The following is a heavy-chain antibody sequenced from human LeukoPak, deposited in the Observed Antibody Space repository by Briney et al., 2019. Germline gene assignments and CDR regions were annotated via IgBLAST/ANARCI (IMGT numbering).Heavy chain of an antibody. J-gene: IGHJ4*02. CDR3: ARDVSGWYGGERYDY. V-gene: IGHV4-34*01. CDR2: INHSGST. CDR1: GVSFSGYY. Sequence: SETLSLTCAVYGVSFSGYYWSWIRQPPGKGLEWIGEINHSGSTNYNPSLKSRVTISVDTSKNQFSLKLSSVTAADTAVYYCARDVSGWYGGERYDYWGQGTLVTVSS. D-gene: IGHD6-19*01.